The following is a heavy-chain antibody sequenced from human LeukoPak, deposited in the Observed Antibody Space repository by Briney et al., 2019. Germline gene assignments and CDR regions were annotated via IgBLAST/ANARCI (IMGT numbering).Heavy chain of an antibody. CDR1: GFTFSSYS. CDR2: ISSSSSYI. Sequence: KSGGSLRLSCAASGFTFSSYSMNWVRQAPGKGLEWVSSISSSSSYIYYADSVKGRFTISRDNAKNSLYLQMNSRRAEATAVYYCARDRGSSTSDYFDYWGQGTLVTVSS. CDR3: ARDRGSSTSDYFDY. D-gene: IGHD2-2*01. V-gene: IGHV3-21*01. J-gene: IGHJ4*02.